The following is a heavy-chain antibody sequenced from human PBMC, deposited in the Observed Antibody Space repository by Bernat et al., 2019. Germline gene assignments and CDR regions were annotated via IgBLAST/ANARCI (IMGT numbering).Heavy chain of an antibody. J-gene: IGHJ4*02. CDR3: GRGRAVAGISTGDY. CDR2: ISSDGSST. V-gene: IGHV3-74*01. D-gene: IGHD6-19*01. CDR1: GFTISSSW. Sequence: EVQLVQSGGGLVQPGGSLTLSCTASGFTISSSWMHWVRQAPGKGLVWVSRISSDGSSTSYADSVKGRFTISRDNAKNTLYLQMNSLRVEDTAVYYCGRGRAVAGISTGDYWGQGALVTVSS.